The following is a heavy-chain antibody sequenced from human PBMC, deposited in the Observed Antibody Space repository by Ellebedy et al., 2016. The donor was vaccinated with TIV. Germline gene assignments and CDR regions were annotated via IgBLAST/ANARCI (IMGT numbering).Heavy chain of an antibody. CDR1: GFSFSNYA. Sequence: GESLKISCVASGFSFSNYAMAWVRQGPGKGLEWISYIPYNTDPIHYADFVKGRFTISRDNAKNTLYMQMDSLRDEDTALYFCARDGGDGYRHGLFNPWGQGTQVTVSS. D-gene: IGHD5-18*01. J-gene: IGHJ5*02. CDR2: IPYNTDPI. V-gene: IGHV3-48*02. CDR3: ARDGGDGYRHGLFNP.